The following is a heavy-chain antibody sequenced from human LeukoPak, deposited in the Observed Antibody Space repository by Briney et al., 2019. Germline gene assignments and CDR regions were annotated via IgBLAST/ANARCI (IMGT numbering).Heavy chain of an antibody. D-gene: IGHD3-3*01. CDR2: ISGSGSSI. CDR1: EFTFSAYG. Sequence: KPGGSLRLSCVASEFTFSAYGMSWVRQAPGTGLEWVSSISGSGSSIHYKESVRGRFTISRDNSGNSIYLQMNSLRAEDTAVYYCARDGLTIFGVADHDYYGMDVWGQGTTVTVSS. CDR3: ARDGLTIFGVADHDYYGMDV. V-gene: IGHV3-21*01. J-gene: IGHJ6*02.